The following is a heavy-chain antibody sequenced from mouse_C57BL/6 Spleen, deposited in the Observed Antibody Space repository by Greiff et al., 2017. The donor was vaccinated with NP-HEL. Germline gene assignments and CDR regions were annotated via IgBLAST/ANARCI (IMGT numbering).Heavy chain of an antibody. CDR3: AIYDYGSSYYAMDY. Sequence: VQLQQSGPELVKPGASVRIPCKASGYTFTDYNMDWVKQSHGKSLEWIGDINTNNGGTIYNQKFKGKATLTVAKSSSTAYMELRSLTSEDTAVYYCAIYDYGSSYYAMDYWGQGTSVTVSS. D-gene: IGHD1-1*01. CDR1: GYTFTDYN. CDR2: INTNNGGT. J-gene: IGHJ4*01. V-gene: IGHV1-18*01.